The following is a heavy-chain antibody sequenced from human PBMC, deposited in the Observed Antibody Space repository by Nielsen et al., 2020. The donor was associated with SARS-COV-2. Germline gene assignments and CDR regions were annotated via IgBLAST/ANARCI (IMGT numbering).Heavy chain of an antibody. CDR2: IYTDGST. J-gene: IGHJ6*02. V-gene: IGHV3-66*01. CDR3: ARDNWGRMDV. CDR1: GFTLSSSF. Sequence: GALKISCGASGFTLSSSFMSWVRQAAGKGLDWVSVIYTDGSTSHADSVKGRFTISRDNSKNTLYLQMNSLRAEDTAVYYCARDNWGRMDVWGQGTTVTVSS. D-gene: IGHD7-27*01.